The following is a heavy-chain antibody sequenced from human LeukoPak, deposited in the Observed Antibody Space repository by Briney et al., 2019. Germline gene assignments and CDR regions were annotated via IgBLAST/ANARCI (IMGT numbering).Heavy chain of an antibody. CDR2: IYYSGST. CDR3: ARDPPYYYDSSGYHPHAFDI. Sequence: SETLSLTCTVSGGSISSYYWSWIRQPPGKGLEWIGYIYYSGSTNYNPSLKSRVTISVDTSKNQFSLKLSSVTAADTAVYYCARDPPYYYDSSGYHPHAFDIWGQGTMVTVSS. CDR1: GGSISSYY. D-gene: IGHD3-22*01. J-gene: IGHJ3*02. V-gene: IGHV4-59*01.